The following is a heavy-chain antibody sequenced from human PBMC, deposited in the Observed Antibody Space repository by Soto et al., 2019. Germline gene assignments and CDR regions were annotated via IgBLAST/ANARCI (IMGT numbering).Heavy chain of an antibody. D-gene: IGHD2-2*01. V-gene: IGHV1-18*01. J-gene: IGHJ4*02. CDR1: GYTFTSYG. CDR3: ARDDSPHIVVVPAAPPGY. CDR2: ISAYNGNT. Sequence: GASVKVSCKASGYTFTSYGISWVRQAPGQGLEWMGWISAYNGNTNYAQKLQGRVTMTTDTSTSTAYMELRSLRSDDTAVYYCARDDSPHIVVVPAAPPGYWGQGTLVTVSS.